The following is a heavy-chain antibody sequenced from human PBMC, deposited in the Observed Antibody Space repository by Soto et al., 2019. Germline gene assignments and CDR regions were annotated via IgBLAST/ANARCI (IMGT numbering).Heavy chain of an antibody. V-gene: IGHV3-30*18. Sequence: GGSLRLSCAASGFTFSSYGVHWVRQAPGKGLEWVASVSYDGSNKHYGDSVKGRFTISRDNSRNTLDLQMNSLRAEDTAVYYCAKDTYYYDRSGYYTYDHWGQGT. CDR2: VSYDGSNK. CDR3: AKDTYYYDRSGYYTYDH. J-gene: IGHJ4*02. CDR1: GFTFSSYG. D-gene: IGHD3-22*01.